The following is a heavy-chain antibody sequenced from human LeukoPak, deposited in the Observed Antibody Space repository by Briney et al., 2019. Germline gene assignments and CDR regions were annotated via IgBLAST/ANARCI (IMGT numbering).Heavy chain of an antibody. CDR2: ISYDGSNK. CDR1: GFTFSSYA. V-gene: IGHV3-30*04. J-gene: IGHJ6*02. CDR3: ARGRIAWEYYYYCGMDV. Sequence: PGRSLRLSCAASGFTFSSYAMHWVRQAPGKGLEWVAVISYDGSNKYYADSVKGRFTISRDNSKNTLYLQMNSLRAEDTAVYYCARGRIAWEYYYYCGMDVWGQGTTVTVSS. D-gene: IGHD1-26*01.